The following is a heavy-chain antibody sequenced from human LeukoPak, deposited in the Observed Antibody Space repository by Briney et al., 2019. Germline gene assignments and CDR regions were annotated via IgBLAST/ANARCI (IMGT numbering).Heavy chain of an antibody. J-gene: IGHJ3*02. CDR1: GFTFGDYA. Sequence: GGSLRLSCTASGFTFGDYAMSWFRQAPGKGLEWVGFIRSKAYGGTTEYAASVKGRFTISRDDSKSIAYLQMNSLKTEDTAVYYCTREGYPEIVGATSDAFDIWGQGTMVTVSS. V-gene: IGHV3-49*03. D-gene: IGHD1-26*01. CDR3: TREGYPEIVGATSDAFDI. CDR2: IRSKAYGGTT.